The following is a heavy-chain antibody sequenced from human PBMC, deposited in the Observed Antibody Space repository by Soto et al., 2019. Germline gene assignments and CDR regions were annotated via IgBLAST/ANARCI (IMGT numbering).Heavy chain of an antibody. D-gene: IGHD1-26*01. V-gene: IGHV2-5*02. CDR2: IYWDDDK. CDR1: GFSLSTSGVG. Sequence: QITLKESGPTLVKPTQTLTLTCTFSGFSLSTSGVGVGWIRQPPGKALDWLALIYWDDDKRYSPSLKSRLTXTXXPSKNQVVLTMTNMDPVDTATYYCAHSRGGSYYGYWGQGTLVTVSS. CDR3: AHSRGGSYYGY. J-gene: IGHJ4*02.